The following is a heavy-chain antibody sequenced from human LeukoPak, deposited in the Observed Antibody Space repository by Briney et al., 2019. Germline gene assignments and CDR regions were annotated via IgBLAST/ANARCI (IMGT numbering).Heavy chain of an antibody. D-gene: IGHD3-10*01. CDR1: GFTFGSYA. Sequence: GGSLRLSCAASGFTFGSYAMTWVRQAPGKGLEWVSSISDSGVNTYYADSVKGRSTISRDNSKNTLFLQMNSLRAEDTAVYYCARDDYGSIDYWGQGVLVTVSS. V-gene: IGHV3-23*01. CDR2: ISDSGVNT. J-gene: IGHJ4*02. CDR3: ARDDYGSIDY.